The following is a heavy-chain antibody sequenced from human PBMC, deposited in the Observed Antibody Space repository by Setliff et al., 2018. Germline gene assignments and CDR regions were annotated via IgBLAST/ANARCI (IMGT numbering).Heavy chain of an antibody. Sequence: PSETLSLTCSVYGESFSNNYWSWIRQTPGKGLEWIGESNHGGSTGYHPSLKSRLTMSVDTSKNQFSLILRSVTAADTAVYYCARGRMRGSCSGPSCTYDPFDIWGQGTPVTVSS. D-gene: IGHD2-2*01. V-gene: IGHV4-34*01. CDR1: GESFSNNY. J-gene: IGHJ3*02. CDR3: ARGRMRGSCSGPSCTYDPFDI. CDR2: SNHGGST.